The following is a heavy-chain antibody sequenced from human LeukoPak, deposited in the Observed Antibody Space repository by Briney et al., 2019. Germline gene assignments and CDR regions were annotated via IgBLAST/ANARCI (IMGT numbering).Heavy chain of an antibody. V-gene: IGHV4-34*01. J-gene: IGHJ4*02. CDR3: ARGPLAAMVLV. Sequence: SETLSLTCAVYGGSFSGYYWSWIREPPGKGVEWRGEINHSGSTNYNPSLKSRVTISVDTSKNQFSLKLRSVTAADTAVYYCARGPLAAMVLVWGQGTLVSVSS. CDR1: GGSFSGYY. CDR2: INHSGST. D-gene: IGHD5-18*01.